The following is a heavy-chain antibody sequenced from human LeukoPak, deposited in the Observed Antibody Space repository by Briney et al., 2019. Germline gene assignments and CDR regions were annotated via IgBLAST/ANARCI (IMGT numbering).Heavy chain of an antibody. Sequence: PSETLSLTCTVSSGSISNGGYYWVWIRQPPGKGLEWIGSIYYSGTSYYNPSLTSRVTISVDTSNNQFSLKLSSVTAADTAVYYCARAVMVAVARGRFDYWGQGTLVTVSS. D-gene: IGHD6-19*01. CDR1: SGSISNGGYY. J-gene: IGHJ4*02. CDR3: ARAVMVAVARGRFDY. CDR2: IYYSGTS. V-gene: IGHV4-39*07.